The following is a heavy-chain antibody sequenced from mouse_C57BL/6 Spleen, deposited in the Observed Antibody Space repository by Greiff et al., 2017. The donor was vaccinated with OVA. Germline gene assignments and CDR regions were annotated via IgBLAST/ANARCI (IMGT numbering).Heavy chain of an antibody. Sequence: QVQLQQSGAELVKPGASVKLSCKASGYTFTSYWMHWVKQRPGQGLEWIGMIHPNSGSTNYNEKFKSKATLTVDKSSSTAYMQLSSLTSEDSAVYYCARFCTVVADYYAMDYWGQGTSVTVSS. J-gene: IGHJ4*01. D-gene: IGHD1-1*01. V-gene: IGHV1-64*01. CDR3: ARFCTVVADYYAMDY. CDR2: IHPNSGST. CDR1: GYTFTSYW.